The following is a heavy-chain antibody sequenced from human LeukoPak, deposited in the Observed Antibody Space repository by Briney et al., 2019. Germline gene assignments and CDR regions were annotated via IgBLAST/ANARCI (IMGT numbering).Heavy chain of an antibody. CDR1: GYSISSGYY. CDR2: IYHSGST. Sequence: PSETLSLTCAVSGYSISSGYYWAWIRQPPGKGLEWIGNIYHSGSTNYNPSLKSRVTISLDTSKNQFSLKLTSVTAADTAVYYCAKAPYLSSGSWGQGILVAVSS. V-gene: IGHV4-38-2*01. J-gene: IGHJ3*01. CDR3: AKAPYLSSGS. D-gene: IGHD3-22*01.